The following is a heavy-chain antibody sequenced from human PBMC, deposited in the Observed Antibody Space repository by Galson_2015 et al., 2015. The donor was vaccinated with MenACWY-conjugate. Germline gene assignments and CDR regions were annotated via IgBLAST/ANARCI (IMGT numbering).Heavy chain of an antibody. CDR3: AKGPLRYSSGWYYFDY. V-gene: IGHV3-23*02. CDR1: EFSFSDYA. D-gene: IGHD6-19*01. Sequence: LRLSCAASEFSFSDYAMNWVRQAPGKGLEWVATISGDGGTTYYGDSVKGRCTISRDNRKDTLVLQMNSLRGEDTAIYYCAKGPLRYSSGWYYFDYWGQGTLVTVSS. J-gene: IGHJ4*02. CDR2: ISGDGGTT.